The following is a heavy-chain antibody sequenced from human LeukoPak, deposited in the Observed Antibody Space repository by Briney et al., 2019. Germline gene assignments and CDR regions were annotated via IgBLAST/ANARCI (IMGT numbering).Heavy chain of an antibody. CDR3: ARANQQLSDLDY. D-gene: IGHD6-13*01. V-gene: IGHV4-59*01. J-gene: IGHJ4*02. Sequence: SETLSLTCTVSGGSISNYFWTWIRQPPGKGLEWIGNIYYSGSANYNPSLKSRVTISADTSKNQFSLKLTSVTAADTAVYYCARANQQLSDLDYWGQGTLVTVSS. CDR1: GGSISNYF. CDR2: IYYSGSA.